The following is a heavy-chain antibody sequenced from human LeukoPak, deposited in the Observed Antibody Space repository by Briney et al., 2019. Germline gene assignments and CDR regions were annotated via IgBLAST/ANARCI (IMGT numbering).Heavy chain of an antibody. D-gene: IGHD2-21*02. CDR2: ISGSGGTV. CDR1: GFTFSSYG. Sequence: GGSLRLSCAASGFTFSSYGMSWVRQAPGKGPEWVSDISGSGGTVHYADSVKGRFSIARDNSKNTLFLQMNSLRVEDTAVHHCAKGHGDWGGNYLDLWGQGTQVIVSS. CDR3: AKGHGDWGGNYLDL. V-gene: IGHV3-23*01. J-gene: IGHJ4*02.